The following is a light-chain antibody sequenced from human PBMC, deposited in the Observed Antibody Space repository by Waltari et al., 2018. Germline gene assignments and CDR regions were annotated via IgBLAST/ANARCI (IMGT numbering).Light chain of an antibody. V-gene: IGLV2-14*03. J-gene: IGLJ2*01. CDR2: DVS. Sequence: QSALTQPASVSGSPGQSITISCTGTSSAVGAYNYVSWYQQHPGNVPKLIIYDVSHRPSGVSFRFSGSKSDNTASLTISGLQAEDEADYYCISYTTSDTMIFGGGTKLSVL. CDR3: ISYTTSDTMI. CDR1: SSAVGAYNY.